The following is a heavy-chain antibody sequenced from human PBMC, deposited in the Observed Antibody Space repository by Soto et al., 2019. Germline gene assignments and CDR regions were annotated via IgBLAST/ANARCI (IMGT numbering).Heavy chain of an antibody. J-gene: IGHJ6*03. D-gene: IGHD3-16*02. Sequence: SVKVSCKASGGTFSSYTISWVRQAPGQGLEWMGRIIPILGIANYAQKFQGRVTITADKSTSTAYMELSSLRSEDTAVYYCARALSEGSYYYYYMDVWGKGTTVTVSS. CDR2: IIPILGIA. CDR1: GGTFSSYT. V-gene: IGHV1-69*02. CDR3: ARALSEGSYYYYYMDV.